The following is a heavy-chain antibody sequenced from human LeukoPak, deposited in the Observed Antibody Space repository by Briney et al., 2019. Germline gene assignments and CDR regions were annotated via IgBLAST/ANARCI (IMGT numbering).Heavy chain of an antibody. Sequence: SETLSLTCTVSVGAISRYYWSWIRHPPARGLECMGHIDYSGSTNYNPSLKSRVTISVDTSKNQFSLKLSSVTAADTAVYYCARAAKYSSGMFDYWGQGTLVTVSS. CDR2: IDYSGST. D-gene: IGHD6-19*01. V-gene: IGHV4-59*01. J-gene: IGHJ4*02. CDR1: VGAISRYY. CDR3: ARAAKYSSGMFDY.